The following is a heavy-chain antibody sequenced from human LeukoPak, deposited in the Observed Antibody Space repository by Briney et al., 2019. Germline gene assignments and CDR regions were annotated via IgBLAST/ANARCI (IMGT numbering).Heavy chain of an antibody. Sequence: PSETLSLTCAVYGASFSGYYWSWVRQPAGKGREWIGEISHSGSTNYNPSLKSRVTISVDTSTNQFSLKLSSVTAADTAVYYCARVFYYDYVWGSYRYTRDDAFDIWGKGTMVTVSS. J-gene: IGHJ3*02. D-gene: IGHD3-16*02. CDR3: ARVFYYDYVWGSYRYTRDDAFDI. V-gene: IGHV4-34*01. CDR1: GASFSGYY. CDR2: ISHSGST.